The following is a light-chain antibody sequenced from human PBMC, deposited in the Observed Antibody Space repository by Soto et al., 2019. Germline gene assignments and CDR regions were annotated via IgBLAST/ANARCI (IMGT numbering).Light chain of an antibody. J-gene: IGKJ2*01. Sequence: DIQMTQSPSSLSASVGDRVTITCRASQNINNYLNWYQQREVKAPKLLIYAATSLQSGVPPRFSGSGSGTDFSLTISGLQLEDFATYYCQQSHNTPYTFGLGTKLEVK. CDR2: AAT. V-gene: IGKV1-39*01. CDR1: QNINNY. CDR3: QQSHNTPYT.